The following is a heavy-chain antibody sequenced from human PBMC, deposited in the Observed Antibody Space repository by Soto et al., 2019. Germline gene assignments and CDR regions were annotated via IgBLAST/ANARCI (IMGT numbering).Heavy chain of an antibody. CDR2: ISYDGSNK. V-gene: IGHV3-30-3*01. D-gene: IGHD4-17*01. J-gene: IGHJ4*02. CDR3: ARDYRAGNDYGDFPGYY. CDR1: GFTFSSYA. Sequence: HRGGSLRLSCAASGFTFSSYAMHWVRQAPGKGLEWVAVISYDGSNKYYADSVKGRFTISRDNSKNTLYLQMNSLRAEDTAVYYCARDYRAGNDYGDFPGYYWGQGTLVTVSS.